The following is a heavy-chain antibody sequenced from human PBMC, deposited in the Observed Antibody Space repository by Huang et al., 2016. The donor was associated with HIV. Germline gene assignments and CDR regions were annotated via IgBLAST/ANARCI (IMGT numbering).Heavy chain of an antibody. V-gene: IGHV1-69*10. CDR3: AREGQTWYGKPIAAFEI. CDR1: GGSFNSLA. J-gene: IGHJ3*02. Sequence: VQLVQSGAEVKRPGTSVKISCKASGGSFNSLAFNWLRQAPGQGLQSMGGIVPLFSVTNYAEKFRGRLSIAADKSTSTVFMELRGLTSEDTAVFFCAREGQTWYGKPIAAFEIWGQGTSVIVSP. CDR2: IVPLFSVT. D-gene: IGHD6-13*01.